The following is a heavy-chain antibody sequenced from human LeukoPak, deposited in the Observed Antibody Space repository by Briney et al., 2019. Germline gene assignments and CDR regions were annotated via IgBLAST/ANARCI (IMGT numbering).Heavy chain of an antibody. Sequence: ASVKVSCKASGYTFTSYYMHWVRQAPGPGLEWMGIINPSGGSTSYAQKFQGRVTMTRDTSTSTVYMELSSLRSEDTAVYYCAREPYYYDSSGTHAFDIWGQGTMVTVSS. CDR2: INPSGGST. CDR3: AREPYYYDSSGTHAFDI. V-gene: IGHV1-46*03. D-gene: IGHD3-22*01. CDR1: GYTFTSYY. J-gene: IGHJ3*02.